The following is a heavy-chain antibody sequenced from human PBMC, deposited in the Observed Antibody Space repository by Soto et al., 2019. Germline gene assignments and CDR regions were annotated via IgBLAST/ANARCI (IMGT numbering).Heavy chain of an antibody. Sequence: EVQLVESGGGLVKPGGSLRLSCAASGFSFSTYSLNWVRQAPGKGLEWVSSISSTSSHRQYADSVKGRFTISRDNVKNKLYMQMDRLRVEAAAVYYCVPAAGVMAAKGYWGQGTGVTVSS. CDR1: GFSFSTYS. D-gene: IGHD2-15*01. CDR2: ISSTSSHR. V-gene: IGHV3-21*01. J-gene: IGHJ4*02. CDR3: VPAAGVMAAKGY.